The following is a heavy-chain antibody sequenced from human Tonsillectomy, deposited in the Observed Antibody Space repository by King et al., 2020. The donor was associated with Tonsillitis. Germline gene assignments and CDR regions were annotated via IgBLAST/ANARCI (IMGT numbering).Heavy chain of an antibody. D-gene: IGHD4/OR15-4a*01. J-gene: IGHJ4*02. CDR2: IYWDDDK. CDR1: GFSLSTSGVG. CDR3: AHRRLIFYGEYGTEFDY. Sequence: HITLKESGPTLVKPTETLTLTCTFSGFSLSTSGVGVGWIRQPPGKALEWLALIYWDDDKRFSPSLKSRLTITKDTSKNQVVLTMTNMDPVDTATYYCAHRRLIFYGEYGTEFDYWGQGTLVTVSS. V-gene: IGHV2-5*02.